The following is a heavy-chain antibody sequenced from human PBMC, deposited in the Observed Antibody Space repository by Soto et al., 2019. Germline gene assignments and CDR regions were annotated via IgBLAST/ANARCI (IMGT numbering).Heavy chain of an antibody. CDR1: GFTFSNSW. CDR2: IKQDGSET. D-gene: IGHD1-26*01. Sequence: EVQLVESGGGLVQPGGSLRVSCAASGFTFSNSWMSWVRQAPGQGLEWVANIKQDGSETYYADSVKGRFTISRDNAKNSLYLQLNSLRDEERAVYYCVTNGRELYHWGAGTLGTVSS. V-gene: IGHV3-7*03. J-gene: IGHJ4*02. CDR3: VTNGRELYH.